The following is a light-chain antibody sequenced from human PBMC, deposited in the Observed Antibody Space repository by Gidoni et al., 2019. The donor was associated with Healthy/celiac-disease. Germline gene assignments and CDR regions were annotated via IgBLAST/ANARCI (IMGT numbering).Light chain of an antibody. CDR1: QGMSSY. V-gene: IGKV1-27*01. Sequence: IQLTQSPASLSASVGDRVAITCRVSQGMSSYLNWYRQKPGKVPKLLLYSASNLQSGVPSPFSGSGSGTDFTLTISSLQPEDVATSSDHRPYNAPASLTFGGGTKVEIK. J-gene: IGKJ4*01. CDR2: SAS. CDR3: HRPYNAPASLT.